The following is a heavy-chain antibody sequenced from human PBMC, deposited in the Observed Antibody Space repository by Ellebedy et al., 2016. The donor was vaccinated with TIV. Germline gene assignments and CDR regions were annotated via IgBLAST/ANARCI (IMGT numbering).Heavy chain of an antibody. V-gene: IGHV3-11*04. J-gene: IGHJ4*02. CDR3: ARACFGVACYFDH. Sequence: PGGSLRLSCAASGFNFRDHFMSWVRQAPGKGLEWISYISPDDFNIRYAETVKGLFIISRDNAKTSLYLEMNNLKADDTAVYYCARACFGVACYFDHWGQGTLVTVSS. CDR1: GFNFRDHF. CDR2: ISPDDFNI. D-gene: IGHD3-3*01.